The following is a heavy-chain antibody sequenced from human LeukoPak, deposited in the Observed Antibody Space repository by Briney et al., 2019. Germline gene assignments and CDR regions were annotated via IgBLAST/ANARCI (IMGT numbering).Heavy chain of an antibody. CDR1: GFTVSSNY. D-gene: IGHD3-16*01. CDR3: ASSLYPDY. CDR2: IYSGGST. V-gene: IGHV3-53*01. Sequence: QAGGSLRLSRAASGFTVSSNYMSWVRQAPGKGLEWVSVIYSGGSTYYADSVKGRFTISRDNSKNTLYLQMNSLRAEDTAVYYCASSLYPDYWGQGTLVTVSS. J-gene: IGHJ4*02.